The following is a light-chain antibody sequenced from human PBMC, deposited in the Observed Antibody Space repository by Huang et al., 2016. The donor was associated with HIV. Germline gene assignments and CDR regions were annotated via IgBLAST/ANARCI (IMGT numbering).Light chain of an antibody. CDR2: GAS. Sequence: VMPQSPAPLSVSSGERATLSCRASESILRNFAWYQQRLGQPPKLLVYGASVRRTGIRDRIRGSGSGTEISLTISSLQSEDFAVYYCQQDNKWPPYTYGQGTKLEIK. V-gene: IGKV3-15*01. J-gene: IGKJ2*01. CDR3: QQDNKWPPYT. CDR1: ESILRN.